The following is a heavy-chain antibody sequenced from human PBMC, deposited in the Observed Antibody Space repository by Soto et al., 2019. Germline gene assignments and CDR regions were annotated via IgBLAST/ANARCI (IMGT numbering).Heavy chain of an antibody. J-gene: IGHJ4*02. D-gene: IGHD3-9*01. CDR2: INPNSGGT. Sequence: EASVKVSCKASGYTFTGYYMHWVRQAPGQGLEWMGWINPNSGGTNYAQKFQGWVTMTRDTSISTAYMELSRLRSDDTAVYYCARHPGYYDMLTGYTTYYFDTWGQGILVTVSS. CDR1: GYTFTGYY. V-gene: IGHV1-2*04. CDR3: ARHPGYYDMLTGYTTYYFDT.